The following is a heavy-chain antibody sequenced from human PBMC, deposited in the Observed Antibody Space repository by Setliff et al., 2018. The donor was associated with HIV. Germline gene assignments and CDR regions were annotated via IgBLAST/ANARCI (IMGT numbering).Heavy chain of an antibody. CDR3: AKGNGRRYYDILTGYYDAFDI. CDR2: ISGSGGST. D-gene: IGHD3-9*01. Sequence: HPGGSLRLSCAASGFSFSNYWMNWVRQVPGKGLEWVSAISGSGGSTYYADSVKGRFTISRDNSKNTLYLQMNSLGAEDTAVYYCAKGNGRRYYDILTGYYDAFDIWGQGTMVTVSS. CDR1: GFSFSNYW. V-gene: IGHV3-23*01. J-gene: IGHJ3*02.